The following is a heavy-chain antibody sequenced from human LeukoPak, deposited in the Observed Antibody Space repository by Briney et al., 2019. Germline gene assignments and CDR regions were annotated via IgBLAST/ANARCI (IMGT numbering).Heavy chain of an antibody. Sequence: ASVKVSCKASGYTFTSYAMNWVRQAPGQGLERMGWINTNTGNPTYAQGFTGRFVFSLDTSVSTACLQISSLKAEDTAVYYCARALRGYYYDSSGYSFDYWGQGTLVTVSS. CDR3: ARALRGYYYDSSGYSFDY. D-gene: IGHD3-22*01. CDR1: GYTFTSYA. V-gene: IGHV7-4-1*02. CDR2: INTNTGNP. J-gene: IGHJ4*02.